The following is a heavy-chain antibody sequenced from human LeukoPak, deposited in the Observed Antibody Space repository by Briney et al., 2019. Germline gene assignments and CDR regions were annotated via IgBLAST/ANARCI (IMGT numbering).Heavy chain of an antibody. CDR1: GFTFSDYY. V-gene: IGHV3-11*03. D-gene: IGHD4-23*01. CDR2: ISSSSSYT. J-gene: IGHJ4*02. Sequence: GGSLRLSRAASGFTFSDYYMSWIRQAPGKGLEWVSYISSSSSYTNYADSVKGRFTISRDNAKNSLYLQMNSLRAEDTAVYYCARNSGGNFYFDYWGQGTLVTVSS. CDR3: ARNSGGNFYFDY.